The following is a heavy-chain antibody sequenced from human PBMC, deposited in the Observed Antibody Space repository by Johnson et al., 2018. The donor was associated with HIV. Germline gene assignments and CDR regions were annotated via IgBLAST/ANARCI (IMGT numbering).Heavy chain of an antibody. CDR2: IRYDGSSK. D-gene: IGHD4-11*01. J-gene: IGHJ3*02. CDR1: GFTFSTYG. Sequence: QVQLVESGGGVVQPGGSLTLSCAASGFTFSTYGMHWVRQAPGKGLEWVTFIRYDGSSKYYADSVKGRFTISRDNSKNTLYLQMNSLRAEDTALYYCAKDLNPLTTLDAFDIWGQGTMVTVSS. V-gene: IGHV3-30*02. CDR3: AKDLNPLTTLDAFDI.